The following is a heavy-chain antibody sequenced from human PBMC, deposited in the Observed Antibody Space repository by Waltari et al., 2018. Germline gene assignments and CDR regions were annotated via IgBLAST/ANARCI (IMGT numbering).Heavy chain of an antibody. D-gene: IGHD2-15*01. CDR1: GYNYTELW. CDR2: MTPDGTDY. J-gene: IGHJ5*02. CDR3: TGDHDLAGFAFDP. V-gene: IGHV3-7*03. Sequence: QLVESGGDLVQPGGSLSVSCRASGYNYTELWMIWVRQAPGKGLYGGANMTPDGTDYHCSDPVKGRLTNPRGSAKDSMFLQMNTLRVEGATVYYCTGDHDLAGFAFDPWGQGTLVTVSS.